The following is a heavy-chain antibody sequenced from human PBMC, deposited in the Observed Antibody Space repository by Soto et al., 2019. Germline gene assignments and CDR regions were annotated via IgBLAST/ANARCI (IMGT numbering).Heavy chain of an antibody. CDR2: INHSGST. V-gene: IGHV4-34*01. J-gene: IGHJ5*02. CDR1: GGSFSGYY. CDR3: ARDRRLITMVRGVSLWFDP. D-gene: IGHD3-10*01. Sequence: QVQLQQWGAGLLKPSETLSLTCAVYGGSFSGYYWSWIRQPPGKGLEWIGEINHSGSTNYNPSLKSRVTISVDTSKNQGSLKLSSVTASDPAVYYCARDRRLITMVRGVSLWFDPWGQGTLGTVSS.